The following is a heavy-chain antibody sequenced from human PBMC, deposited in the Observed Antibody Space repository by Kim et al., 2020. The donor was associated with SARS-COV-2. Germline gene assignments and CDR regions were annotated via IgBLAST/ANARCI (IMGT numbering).Heavy chain of an antibody. J-gene: IGHJ4*02. CDR3: ARNLIVVTQGQFFDY. V-gene: IGHV4-30-2*04. D-gene: IGHD3-22*01. Sequence: PSLKSRVTHSVDTSKTQFYLKLSSVTAADTAVYYCARNLIVVTQGQFFDYWGQGTLVTVSS.